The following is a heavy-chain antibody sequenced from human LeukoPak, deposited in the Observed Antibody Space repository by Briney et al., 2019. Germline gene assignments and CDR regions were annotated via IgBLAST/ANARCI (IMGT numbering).Heavy chain of an antibody. D-gene: IGHD3-10*01. V-gene: IGHV1-69*04. J-gene: IGHJ3*02. CDR2: IIPILGIA. CDR3: ARERTMDPTGYDAFDI. Sequence: GASVKVSCKASGGTFSSYAISWVRQAPGQGLEWMGRIIPILGIANYAQKFQGRVTITADKSTSTAYMELSSLRSEDTAVYYCARERTMDPTGYDAFDIWGQGTMVTVSS. CDR1: GGTFSSYA.